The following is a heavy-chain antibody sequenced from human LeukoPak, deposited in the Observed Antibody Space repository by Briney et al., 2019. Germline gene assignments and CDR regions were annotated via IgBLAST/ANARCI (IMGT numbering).Heavy chain of an antibody. J-gene: IGHJ4*02. D-gene: IGHD5-12*01. CDR3: ARGGLATDLDY. V-gene: IGHV3-30*03. CDR2: ISYDGSNK. CDR1: GFTFSSYG. Sequence: PGRSLRLSCAASGFTFSSYGMHWVRQAPGKGLEWVAVISYDGSNKYYADSVKGRFTISRDNSKNTLFLQMNSLRAEDTAVYYCARGGLATDLDYWGQGTLVTVSS.